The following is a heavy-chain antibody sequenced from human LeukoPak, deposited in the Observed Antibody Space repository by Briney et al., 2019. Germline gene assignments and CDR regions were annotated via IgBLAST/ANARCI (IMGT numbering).Heavy chain of an antibody. CDR1: NYCITNNYY. CDR2: IHHSGIT. V-gene: IGHV4-38-2*02. J-gene: IGHJ5*01. CDR3: VRESRGWYDDS. Sequence: SETLSLTCTVSNYCITNNYYWGWIRQPPGKGLEWIGSIHHSGITYYTPSLESRVTISLDTSKNHFSLRLYSVTAADTAVYYCVRESRGWYDDSWGQGTLVTVSS. D-gene: IGHD6-19*01.